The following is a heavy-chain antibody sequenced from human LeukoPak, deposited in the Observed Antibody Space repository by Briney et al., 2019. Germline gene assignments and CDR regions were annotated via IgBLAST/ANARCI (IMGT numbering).Heavy chain of an antibody. J-gene: IGHJ6*02. CDR2: IWYDGSNK. V-gene: IGHV3-33*01. CDR1: GFTFSSYG. Sequence: GGSLRLSCAASGFTFSSYGMHWVRQAPGKGLEWVAVIWYDGSNKYYADSMKGRFTISRDNSKNTLYLQMNSLRAEDTAVYYCAREVDCSGGSCYSGMDVWGQGTTVTVSS. CDR3: AREVDCSGGSCYSGMDV. D-gene: IGHD2-15*01.